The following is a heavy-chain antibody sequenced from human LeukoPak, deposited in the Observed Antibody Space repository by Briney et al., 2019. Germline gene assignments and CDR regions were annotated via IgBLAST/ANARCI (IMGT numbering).Heavy chain of an antibody. CDR1: GGSISSSTYY. Sequence: PSETLSLTCTVSGGSISSSTYYWGWIRQPPGKGLEWIGNIYYSGRTNYNPSLKSRVTISVDTSKNQFSLKLSSVTAADTAVYYCARGFYDFWSGYYIPYWRIYFDYWGQGTLVTVSS. CDR2: IYYSGRT. V-gene: IGHV4-39*01. CDR3: ARGFYDFWSGYYIPYWRIYFDY. J-gene: IGHJ4*02. D-gene: IGHD3-3*01.